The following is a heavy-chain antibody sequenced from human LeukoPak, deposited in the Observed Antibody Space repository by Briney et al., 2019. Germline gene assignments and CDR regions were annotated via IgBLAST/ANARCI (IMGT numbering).Heavy chain of an antibody. CDR1: GGSISSYY. D-gene: IGHD6-13*01. V-gene: IGHV4-59*12. CDR3: ARRSKIAARFDP. CDR2: IYYSGST. J-gene: IGHJ5*02. Sequence: SETLSLTCTVSGGSISSYYWSWIRQPPGKGLEWIGHIYYSGSTNYNPSLKSRVTISIDTSKNQFSLRLSSVTAADTAVYYCARRSKIAARFDPWGQGTLVTVSS.